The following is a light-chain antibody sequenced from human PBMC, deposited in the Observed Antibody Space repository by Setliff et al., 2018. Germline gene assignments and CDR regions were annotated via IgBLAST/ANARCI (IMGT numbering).Light chain of an antibody. CDR2: NVG. J-gene: IGLJ1*01. CDR3: CSHTISSTRV. Sequence: QSVLAQPASVSGSPGQSITISCTGTSSDVGGYNYVSWYQQHPGKAPKLMIYNVGNRPSGVSNRFSGSKSGNTASLTISGLRAEDEADYYCCSHTISSTRVFGTGTKVTVL. CDR1: SSDVGGYNY. V-gene: IGLV2-14*01.